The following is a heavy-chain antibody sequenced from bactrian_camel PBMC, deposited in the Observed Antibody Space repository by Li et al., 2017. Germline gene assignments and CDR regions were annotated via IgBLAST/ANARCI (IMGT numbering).Heavy chain of an antibody. CDR3: AADYWVVPGCRLVLLEYKY. D-gene: IGHD6*01. J-gene: IGHJ4*01. CDR2: IESDGST. CDR1: GDTYSRAC. Sequence: HVQLVESGGGSVQAGGSLRLSCAASGDTYSRACMAWFRQAPGKEREGVAGIESDGSTSYADSVKGRFTISKDNAQNTLYLQMGSLKPEDTAMYYCAADYWVVPGCRLVLLEYKYWGQGTQVTVS. V-gene: IGHV3S53*01.